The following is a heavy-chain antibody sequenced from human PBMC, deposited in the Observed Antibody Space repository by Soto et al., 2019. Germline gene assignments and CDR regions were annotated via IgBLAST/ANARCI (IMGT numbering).Heavy chain of an antibody. Sequence: QVQLQQSGPGLVKPSQTLSLTCAISGDSVSSNTVAGNWVRQSPSRGLEWLGRTYYRSKWYSHYAVSVRSRIMINSDTSKNQFSLQLKSVTPEDTAVYFCVRVGVAAGSGYYYYHAMDVWGQGTTVTVSS. J-gene: IGHJ6*02. V-gene: IGHV6-1*01. D-gene: IGHD3-10*01. CDR2: TYYRSKWYS. CDR1: GDSVSSNTVA. CDR3: VRVGVAAGSGYYYYHAMDV.